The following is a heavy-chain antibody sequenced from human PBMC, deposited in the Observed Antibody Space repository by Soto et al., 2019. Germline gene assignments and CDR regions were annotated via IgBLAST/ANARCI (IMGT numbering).Heavy chain of an antibody. J-gene: IGHJ4*02. V-gene: IGHV3-23*01. D-gene: IGHD2-2*01. CDR1: GFTFSSYA. CDR2: ISGSGGST. CDR3: AQIGDFGEQLLLVKYYFDY. Sequence: EVQLLESGGGLVQPGGSLRLSCAASGFTFSSYAMSWVRQAPGKGLEWVSAISGSGGSTYYADAVKGRFTISRDNSQNTLYLQMNSLRAEDTAVYYCAQIGDFGEQLLLVKYYFDYRGPGTLVTVSS.